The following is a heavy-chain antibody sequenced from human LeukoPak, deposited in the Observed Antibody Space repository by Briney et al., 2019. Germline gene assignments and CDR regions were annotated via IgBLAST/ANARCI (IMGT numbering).Heavy chain of an antibody. J-gene: IGHJ4*02. V-gene: IGHV3-7*01. CDR1: GFSFSTHW. CDR2: IKQDGSER. D-gene: IGHD3-9*01. CDR3: ATSVTGNLYYFDY. Sequence: GGSLRLSCAASGFSFSTHWMSWVRQAPGKGLEWVANIKQDGSERYHVDSVKGRFTISRDNAKNSLYLQMNSLRAEDTAVYYCATSVTGNLYYFDYWGQETLVTVSS.